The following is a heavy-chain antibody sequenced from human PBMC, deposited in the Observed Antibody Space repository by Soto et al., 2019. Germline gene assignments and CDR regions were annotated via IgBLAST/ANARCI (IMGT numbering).Heavy chain of an antibody. V-gene: IGHV4-59*08. CDR1: GGSISNYY. CDR2: IYYTGST. J-gene: IGHJ6*04. Sequence: SETLSLTCTVSGGSISNYYWSWIRQPPGKRLEWIGYIYYTGSTNYNPSLKSRVTISVDTSEHQFSLKLSSVTATDTAVYYCARQGAGGAYYYFMDVWGKGTTVTVSS. D-gene: IGHD3-10*01. CDR3: ARQGAGGAYYYFMDV.